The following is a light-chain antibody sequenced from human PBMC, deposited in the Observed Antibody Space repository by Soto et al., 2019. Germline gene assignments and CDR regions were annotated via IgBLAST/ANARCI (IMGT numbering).Light chain of an antibody. CDR2: DVS. J-gene: IGLJ3*02. CDR3: CSYTTSNTQV. CDR1: SSDVGTYNY. V-gene: IGLV2-14*01. Sequence: QSALTQPASVSGSPGQSITISCTGTSSDVGTYNYVSWYQHRPGKAPKLMIYDVSYRPSGVSNRFSGSKSANTASLTISGLQAEDEADYYCCSYTTSNTQVFGGGTKATVL.